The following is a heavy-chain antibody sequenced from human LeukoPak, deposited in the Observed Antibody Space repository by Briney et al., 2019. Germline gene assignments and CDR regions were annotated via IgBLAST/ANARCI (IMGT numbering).Heavy chain of an antibody. Sequence: TSSETLSLTCAVSGYSISSGYSWGWIRQPPGKGLEWIASISHRGSIYYNPSLKSRVTISVDTSKKQFSMTLSSVTAADTALYFCARVENDWKNAYFYYYMDVWGKGATVTVSS. V-gene: IGHV4-38-2*01. J-gene: IGHJ6*03. D-gene: IGHD1/OR15-1a*01. CDR2: ISHRGSI. CDR1: GYSISSGYS. CDR3: ARVENDWKNAYFYYYMDV.